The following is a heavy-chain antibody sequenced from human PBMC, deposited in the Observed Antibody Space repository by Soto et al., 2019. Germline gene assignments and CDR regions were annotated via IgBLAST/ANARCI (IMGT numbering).Heavy chain of an antibody. CDR1: GVTFSSYA. V-gene: IGHV3-23*01. J-gene: IGHJ4*02. D-gene: IGHD2-21*01. CDR3: AKDYYGGWGRGRPRGDY. Sequence: EVQLLESGGGLVQPGGSLRLSCAASGVTFSSYAMSWVRQAPGKGLEWVSAISGSGGSTYYADSVKGRFTISRDNSKNTLYLQMNRLRAEDTAVYYCAKDYYGGWGRGRPRGDYWGQGTLVTVSS. CDR2: ISGSGGST.